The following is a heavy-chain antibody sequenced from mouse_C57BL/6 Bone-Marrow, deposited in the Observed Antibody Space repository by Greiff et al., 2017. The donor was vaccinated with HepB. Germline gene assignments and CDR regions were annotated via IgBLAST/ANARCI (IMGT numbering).Heavy chain of an antibody. CDR3: ARYGALYYGNFYWYFDV. CDR2: IDPSDSYT. CDR1: GYTFTSYW. J-gene: IGHJ1*03. D-gene: IGHD2-1*01. Sequence: VKLQQPGAELVRPGTSVKLSCKASGYTFTSYWMHWVKQRPGQGLEWIGVIDPSDSYTNYTQKFKGKATLTVDTSSSTAYMQLSSLTSEDSAVYYCARYGALYYGNFYWYFDVWGTGTTVTVSS. V-gene: IGHV1-59*01.